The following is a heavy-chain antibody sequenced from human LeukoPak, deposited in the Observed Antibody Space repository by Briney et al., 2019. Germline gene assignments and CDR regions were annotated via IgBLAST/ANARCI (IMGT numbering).Heavy chain of an antibody. CDR3: ARIVAALVWYYYDSSGYHLDY. Sequence: AAETVPCQASGYTFTGYYMHWVGQATGQGLEWMGWISAYNGNTNYAQKLQGRVTMTTDISTSTAYMELRSLRSDDTAVYYCARIVAALVWYYYDSSGYHLDYWGQGTLVTVSS. V-gene: IGHV1-18*04. CDR2: ISAYNGNT. CDR1: GYTFTGYY. D-gene: IGHD3-22*01. J-gene: IGHJ4*02.